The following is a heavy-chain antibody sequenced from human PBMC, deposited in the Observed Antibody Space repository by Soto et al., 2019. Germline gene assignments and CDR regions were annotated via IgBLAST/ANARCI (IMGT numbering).Heavy chain of an antibody. J-gene: IGHJ4*02. D-gene: IGHD2-15*01. CDR2: FDPEDGET. CDR3: ATLTIPYCSGGSCRGLSDY. Sequence: ASVKVSCKVSGYTLTELSMHWVRQAPGKGLEWMGGFDPEDGETIYAQKFQGRVTMTEDTSTDTAYMELSSLRSEDTAVYYCATLTIPYCSGGSCRGLSDYWGQGTLVTVSS. CDR1: GYTLTELS. V-gene: IGHV1-24*01.